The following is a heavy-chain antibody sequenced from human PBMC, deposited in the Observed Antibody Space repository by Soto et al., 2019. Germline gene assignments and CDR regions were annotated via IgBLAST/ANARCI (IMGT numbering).Heavy chain of an antibody. D-gene: IGHD4-17*01. J-gene: IGHJ2*01. CDR3: AKDQAVTIYWYFDL. Sequence: QVQLVESGGGVVQPGRSLRLSCAASGFTFSSYGMHWVRQSPGKGLEWVAVISYDGSNKYYADSVKGRFTISRDNSKNTLYLQMNSLRAEDTAVYYCAKDQAVTIYWYFDLWGRGTLVTVSS. CDR1: GFTFSSYG. CDR2: ISYDGSNK. V-gene: IGHV3-30*18.